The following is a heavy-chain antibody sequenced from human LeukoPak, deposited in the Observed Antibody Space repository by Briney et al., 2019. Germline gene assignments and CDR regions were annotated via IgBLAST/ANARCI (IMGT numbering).Heavy chain of an antibody. D-gene: IGHD3-10*01. CDR2: VNSDGSNT. J-gene: IGHJ6*02. CDR1: GFTFSNYW. CDR3: ATPRGDYYYGMDV. Sequence: GGSLGLSCAASGFTFSNYWMHWVRQAPGKGLVWVLRVNSDGSNTYYADSVKGRFTISRDNAKNTLYLQMNSLRAEDTAVYYCATPRGDYYYGMDVWGLGTTVTVSS. V-gene: IGHV3-74*01.